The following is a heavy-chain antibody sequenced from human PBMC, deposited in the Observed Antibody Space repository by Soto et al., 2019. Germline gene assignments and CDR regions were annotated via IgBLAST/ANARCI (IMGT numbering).Heavy chain of an antibody. D-gene: IGHD5-12*01. V-gene: IGHV3-33*01. Sequence: QVQLVESGGGVVQPGRSLRLSCAASGFTFSSYAMHWVRQAPGKGLEWVGFIWFDGSNTFYAESVKGRFTISRDNSKKTVYLQLSALRAEDTAVYYCARGFSMVIVAPGDWGQGTLVTVSS. CDR2: IWFDGSNT. CDR3: ARGFSMVIVAPGD. CDR1: GFTFSSYA. J-gene: IGHJ4*02.